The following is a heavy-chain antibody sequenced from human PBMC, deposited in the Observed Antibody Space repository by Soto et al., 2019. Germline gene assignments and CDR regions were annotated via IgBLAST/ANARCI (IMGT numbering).Heavy chain of an antibody. D-gene: IGHD3-22*01. Sequence: KPSETLSLTCTVSGGSISSYYWSWIRQPAGKGLEWIGRIYTSGSTNYNPSLKSRVTMSVDTSKNQFSLKLSSVTAADMAVYYCARDRGIYDSSGYIWFDPWGQGTLVTVSS. CDR1: GGSISSYY. CDR2: IYTSGST. V-gene: IGHV4-4*07. CDR3: ARDRGIYDSSGYIWFDP. J-gene: IGHJ5*02.